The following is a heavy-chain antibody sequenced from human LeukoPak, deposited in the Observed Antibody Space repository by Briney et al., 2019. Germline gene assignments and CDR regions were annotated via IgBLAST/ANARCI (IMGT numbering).Heavy chain of an antibody. Sequence: SEALSLTCDVYGGSFSGYYWSWIRQPPGKGLEWIGEINHSGSTNYNPSLKSRVIISVDTSKNQFSLKLSSVTAADTAVYYCARTSIYYDSSGYRSWGQGTLVTVSS. CDR2: INHSGST. V-gene: IGHV4-34*01. CDR3: ARTSIYYDSSGYRS. CDR1: GGSFSGYY. J-gene: IGHJ5*02. D-gene: IGHD3-22*01.